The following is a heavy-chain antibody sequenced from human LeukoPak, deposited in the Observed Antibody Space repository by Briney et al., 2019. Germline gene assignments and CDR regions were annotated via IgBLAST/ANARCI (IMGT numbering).Heavy chain of an antibody. CDR1: GFTFSSYA. Sequence: PGGSLRLSCAAFGFTFSSYAMSWVRQAPGKGLEWVSAISSSGGSTYYAVSVKGRFTISRDNSKNTLYLQMNSLRAEDTAIYYCAKVSSTIFGVIDYWGQGTLVTVSS. V-gene: IGHV3-23*01. D-gene: IGHD3-3*01. CDR2: ISSSGGST. J-gene: IGHJ4*02. CDR3: AKVSSTIFGVIDY.